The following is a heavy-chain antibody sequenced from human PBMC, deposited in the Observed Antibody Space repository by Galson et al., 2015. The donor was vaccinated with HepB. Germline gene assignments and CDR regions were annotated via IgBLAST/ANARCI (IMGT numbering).Heavy chain of an antibody. CDR2: IHSGGST. CDR3: ARISSSSGWYT. CDR1: GFTVSTNY. D-gene: IGHD6-19*01. J-gene: IGHJ4*02. V-gene: IGHV3-53*01. Sequence: SLRLSCAASGFTVSTNYMTWVRQAPGKGLEWVSVIHSGGSTYYADSVKGRFTISRDNSKNTLYLQMNSLRVEDTAVYYCARISSSSGWYTWGQGTLVTVSS.